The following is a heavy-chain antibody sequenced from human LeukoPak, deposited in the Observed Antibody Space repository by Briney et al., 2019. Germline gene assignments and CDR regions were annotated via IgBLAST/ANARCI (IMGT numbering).Heavy chain of an antibody. CDR3: AKDRGGSYSPYFDY. CDR1: GFTFSSYS. V-gene: IGHV3-48*01. J-gene: IGHJ4*02. Sequence: AGGSLRLSCAASGFTFSSYSMNWVRQAPGKGLEWVSYISSSSSTIYYADSVKGRFTISRDNAKNSLYLQMNSLRAEDTAVYYCAKDRGGSYSPYFDYWGQGTLVTVSS. D-gene: IGHD1-26*01. CDR2: ISSSSSTI.